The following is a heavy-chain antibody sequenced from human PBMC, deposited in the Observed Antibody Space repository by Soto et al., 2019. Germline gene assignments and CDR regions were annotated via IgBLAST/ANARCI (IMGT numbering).Heavy chain of an antibody. Sequence: GGSLRVSYAAAGGSVKSSGVHVVRQATGKGLVWVSRINSDGSSTSYADSVKGRFTISRDNAKNTLYLQMNSLRAEDTAVYYCVRTSLVVAAATREDYWGQGTLVTVSS. J-gene: IGHJ4*02. CDR3: VRTSLVVAAATREDY. D-gene: IGHD2-15*01. CDR1: GGSVKSSG. V-gene: IGHV3-74*01. CDR2: INSDGSST.